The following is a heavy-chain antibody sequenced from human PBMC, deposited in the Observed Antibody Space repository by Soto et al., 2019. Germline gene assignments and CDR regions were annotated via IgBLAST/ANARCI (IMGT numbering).Heavy chain of an antibody. CDR3: AGTLLGQQLVPSNNWFDP. V-gene: IGHV4-59*08. D-gene: IGHD6-13*01. CDR2: IYYSGST. J-gene: IGHJ5*02. CDR1: GGSISSYY. Sequence: SETLSLTCTVSGGSISSYYWSWIRQPPGKGLEWIGYIYYSGSTNYNPSLKSRVTISVDTSKNQFSLKLSSVTAADTAVYYCAGTLLGQQLVPSNNWFDPWGQGTLVTVSS.